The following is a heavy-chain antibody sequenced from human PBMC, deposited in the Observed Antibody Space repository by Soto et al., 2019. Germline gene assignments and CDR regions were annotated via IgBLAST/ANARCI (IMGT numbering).Heavy chain of an antibody. D-gene: IGHD4-17*01. J-gene: IGHJ4*02. Sequence: PGGSLRLSCAASGFTVSINFMSWVRQAPGKGLEWVSVVYSGGSTYYADSVKGRFTISRDNSKNTLYLQMNSLRAEDTAVYYCARMGDYARALNYWGQGTLVTVSS. V-gene: IGHV3-53*01. CDR3: ARMGDYARALNY. CDR1: GFTVSINF. CDR2: VYSGGST.